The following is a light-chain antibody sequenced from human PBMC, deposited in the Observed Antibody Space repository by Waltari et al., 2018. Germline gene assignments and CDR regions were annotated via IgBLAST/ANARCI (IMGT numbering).Light chain of an antibody. J-gene: IGKJ5*01. CDR1: PSLLHSNGYNY. CDR2: LVS. CDR3: MEALQTPLT. Sequence: DIVMTQSPLSLPVTTGEPASISCKSSPSLLHSNGYNYLNWYLQKPGQSPQLLIYLVSHRASGVPDRFSGSGSGTDFTLRISRVEAEDVGIYYCMEALQTPLTFGQGTRLE. V-gene: IGKV2-28*01.